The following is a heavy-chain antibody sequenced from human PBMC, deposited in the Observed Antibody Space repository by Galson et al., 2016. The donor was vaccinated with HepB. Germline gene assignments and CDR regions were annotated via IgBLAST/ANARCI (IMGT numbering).Heavy chain of an antibody. J-gene: IGHJ4*02. Sequence: SETLSLTCAVSGGSVSTRSFYWGWIRQPPGKGLEWIGTIYYSGSTSYSASLKSRVTISVDTSKNQFSLKLNSVTAADTAFYYCARLATVISDVDYWGQGTLVSVSS. CDR3: ARLATVISDVDY. CDR1: GGSVSTRSFY. D-gene: IGHD4-17*01. V-gene: IGHV4-39*01. CDR2: IYYSGST.